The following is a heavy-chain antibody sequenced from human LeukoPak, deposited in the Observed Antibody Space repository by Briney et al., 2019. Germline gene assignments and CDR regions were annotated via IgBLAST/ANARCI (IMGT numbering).Heavy chain of an antibody. J-gene: IGHJ4*02. CDR2: ISGSGGNT. CDR3: ARALYSSGWYDY. CDR1: GFTFSSYA. D-gene: IGHD6-19*01. Sequence: PGGSLRLSCAASGFTFSSYAMSWVRQAPGKGLEWVSAISGSGGNTYYADSAKGRFTISRDNSMNTLYLQMNSLRAEDTAVYYCARALYSSGWYDYWGQGTLVTVSS. V-gene: IGHV3-23*01.